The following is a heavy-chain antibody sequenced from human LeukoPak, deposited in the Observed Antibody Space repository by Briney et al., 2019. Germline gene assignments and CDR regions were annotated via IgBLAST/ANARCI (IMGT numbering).Heavy chain of an antibody. CDR2: ISSSSSYI. Sequence: PGGYLRLSCAASGFTFSSYSMNWVRQAPGKGLEWVSSISSSSSYIYYADSVKGRFTISRDNAKNSLYLQMNSLRAEDTAVYYCARGKLGYCSGGSCYLKWFDPWGQGTLVTVSS. V-gene: IGHV3-21*01. D-gene: IGHD2-15*01. CDR1: GFTFSSYS. J-gene: IGHJ5*02. CDR3: ARGKLGYCSGGSCYLKWFDP.